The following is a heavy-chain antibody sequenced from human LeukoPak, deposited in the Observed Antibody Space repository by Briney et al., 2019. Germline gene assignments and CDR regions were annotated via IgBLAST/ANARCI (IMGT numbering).Heavy chain of an antibody. CDR1: GGSISSYY. CDR2: IYYSGST. D-gene: IGHD5-18*01. J-gene: IGHJ4*02. V-gene: IGHV4-59*01. CDR3: ARGSGYSETPFDY. Sequence: SETLSLTCTVSGGSISSYYWSWIRQPPGKGLEWIGYIYYSGSTNYNPSLKSRVTISVDTSKNQFSLKLSSVTAADTAVYYCARGSGYSETPFDYWGQGTLVTVSS.